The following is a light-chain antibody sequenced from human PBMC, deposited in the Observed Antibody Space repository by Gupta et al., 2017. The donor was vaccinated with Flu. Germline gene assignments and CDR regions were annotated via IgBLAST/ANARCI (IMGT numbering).Light chain of an antibody. CDR3: QQRSNWPPLT. J-gene: IGKJ4*01. V-gene: IGKV3-11*01. Sequence: EIVLTQSPATLSLSPGERATFSCRASQSVSSSLAWYQQKPGQAPRLLIYDASNRATGIPARFSGSGFGTDFTLTISSLEPEDFAAYYCQQRSNWPPLTFGGGTKVEIK. CDR2: DAS. CDR1: QSVSSS.